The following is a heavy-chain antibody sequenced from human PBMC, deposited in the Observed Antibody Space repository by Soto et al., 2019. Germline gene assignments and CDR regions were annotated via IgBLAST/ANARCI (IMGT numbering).Heavy chain of an antibody. V-gene: IGHV4-39*02. CDR1: GGSISCSSYY. CDR2: IYYSGST. CDR3: ATQEVGGSYVYTFDP. D-gene: IGHD1-26*01. J-gene: IGHJ5*02. Sequence: PSETLSLTCTVSGGSISCSSYYWGWIRQPPGKGLEWIGSIYYSGSTYYNPSLKSRVTISVDTSKNHISLKLSSVTAADTAVYYCATQEVGGSYVYTFDPWGQGTLVTVSS.